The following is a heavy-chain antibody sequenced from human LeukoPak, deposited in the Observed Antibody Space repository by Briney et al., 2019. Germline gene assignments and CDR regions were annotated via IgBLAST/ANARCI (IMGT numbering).Heavy chain of an antibody. CDR2: ISSSSSYI. CDR3: ARDNGAEQGGFDY. V-gene: IGHV3-21*01. CDR1: GFTFSSYS. Sequence: GGSLRLSCAASGFTFSSYSMNWVRQAPGKGLEWVSSISSSSSYIYYADSVKGRFTISRDNAKNSLYLQMNSLRAEDTAVYYCARDNGAEQGGFDYWGQGTLVTVSS. D-gene: IGHD2-8*01. J-gene: IGHJ4*02.